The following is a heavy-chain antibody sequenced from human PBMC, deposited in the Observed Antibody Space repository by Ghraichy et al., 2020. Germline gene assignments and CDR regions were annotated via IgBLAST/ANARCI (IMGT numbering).Heavy chain of an antibody. CDR1: GFIFSDHH. D-gene: IGHD6-6*01. CDR2: SRDKANNYIT. Sequence: LSLTCAASGFIFSDHHMDWVRQAPGKGLEWVGRSRDKANNYITEYVASVKGRFTISRDDSKNSLYLQMNSLRTEDTAVYYCARDFKGSYSFDYWGQGTLVTVSS. CDR3: ARDFKGSYSFDY. V-gene: IGHV3-72*01. J-gene: IGHJ4*02.